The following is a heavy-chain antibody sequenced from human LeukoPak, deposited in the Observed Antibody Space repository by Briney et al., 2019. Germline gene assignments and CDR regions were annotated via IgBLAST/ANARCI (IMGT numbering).Heavy chain of an antibody. J-gene: IGHJ5*02. D-gene: IGHD2-2*01. Sequence: ASVKVSCKASGYTFSSYDINWVRQATGQGLEWMGWTNPNSGNTGFAQKFKGRLTMTRDTSIGTAYMELSSLKPEDTAVYYCARVHYQEPNNWFGPWGQGTQVTVSS. V-gene: IGHV1-8*02. CDR1: GYTFSSYD. CDR3: ARVHYQEPNNWFGP. CDR2: TNPNSGNT.